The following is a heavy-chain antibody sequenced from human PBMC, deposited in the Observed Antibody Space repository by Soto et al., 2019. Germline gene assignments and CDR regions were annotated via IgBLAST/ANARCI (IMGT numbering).Heavy chain of an antibody. Sequence: SETLSLTCSVSGDSISSSSYHWGWIRQPPGKGLEWIGTISYSGNTYYKSSLKSRVTISVDTSKNQFSLKLSSVTAADTAVYYCASTRLVATSVWYWGQGTLVTVSS. CDR2: ISYSGNT. V-gene: IGHV4-39*01. CDR3: ASTRLVATSVWY. D-gene: IGHD5-12*01. J-gene: IGHJ4*02. CDR1: GDSISSSSYH.